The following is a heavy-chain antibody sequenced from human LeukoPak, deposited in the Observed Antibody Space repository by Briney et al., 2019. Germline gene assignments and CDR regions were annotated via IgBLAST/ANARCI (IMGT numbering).Heavy chain of an antibody. D-gene: IGHD3-10*01. J-gene: IGHJ4*02. Sequence: ASVKVSCKASGYTFTGYYMNWVRQAPGQGLEWMGIINPSGSSTSYAQKFQGRVTMTRDMSTSTVNMELSNLRSEDTAVYYCAREGFYGRELFPAFDYWGQGTLVTVSS. CDR2: INPSGSST. CDR1: GYTFTGYY. V-gene: IGHV1-46*01. CDR3: AREGFYGRELFPAFDY.